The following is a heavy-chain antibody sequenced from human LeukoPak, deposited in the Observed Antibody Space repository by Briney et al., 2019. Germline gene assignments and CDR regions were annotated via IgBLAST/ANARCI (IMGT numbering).Heavy chain of an antibody. J-gene: IGHJ4*02. Sequence: ESLKISCKGSGYYFINYLIALVRQMPGKGLGWMGGIYPSYSDTRYSLAFQGQVTISADKSTRSDYLQWSSLKASDTAMYYCAPSRYLTDGLYYTQEHFWGQGTLVTVSS. V-gene: IGHV5-51*01. CDR2: IYPSYSDT. D-gene: IGHD2-8*01. CDR1: GYYFINYL. CDR3: APSRYLTDGLYYTQEHF.